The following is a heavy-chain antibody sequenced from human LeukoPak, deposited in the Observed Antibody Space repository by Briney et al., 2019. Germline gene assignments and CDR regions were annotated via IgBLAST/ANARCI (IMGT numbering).Heavy chain of an antibody. CDR1: GGSFSGHY. V-gene: IGHV4-34*01. CDR2: STHTGST. J-gene: IGHJ4*02. Sequence: PSETLSLTCAVYGGSFSGHYWTWIRQAPGKGLEWIGESTHTGSTNYNPSLKSRVTISVDTSKNQFSLKLTSVSAAGTAVYHCGRGRTGAAALDFWGPGNLVTVSS. CDR3: GRGRTGAAALDF. D-gene: IGHD2-2*01.